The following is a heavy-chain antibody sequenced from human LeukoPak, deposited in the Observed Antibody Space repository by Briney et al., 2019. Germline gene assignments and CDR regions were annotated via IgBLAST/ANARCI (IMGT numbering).Heavy chain of an antibody. J-gene: IGHJ5*02. CDR1: GGSFSGYY. V-gene: IGHV4-34*01. D-gene: IGHD1-1*01. Sequence: SETLSLTCAVYGGSFSGYYWSWIRQPPGKGLEWIGSIYYSGSTYYNPSLKSRVTISVDTSKNQFSLKLSSVTAADTAVYYCARGSGRPSDWFGPWGQGTLVTVSS. CDR2: IYYSGST. CDR3: ARGSGRPSDWFGP.